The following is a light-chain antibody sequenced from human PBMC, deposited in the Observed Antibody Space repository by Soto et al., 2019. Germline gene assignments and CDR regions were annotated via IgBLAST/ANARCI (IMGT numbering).Light chain of an antibody. J-gene: IGKJ5*01. Sequence: QLTQSPSSLSASVGDRVTITCQASQDISYYLNWYQQRPGKAPKLLIYDASNLGAGVPLRFSGSRSGTDFTFTISSLQPEDIATYYCQQYEILPTFGQGTRLEIK. V-gene: IGKV1-33*01. CDR1: QDISYY. CDR2: DAS. CDR3: QQYEILPT.